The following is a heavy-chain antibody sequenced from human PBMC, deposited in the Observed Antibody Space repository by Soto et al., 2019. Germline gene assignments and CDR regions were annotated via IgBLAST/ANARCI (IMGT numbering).Heavy chain of an antibody. V-gene: IGHV3-33*01. CDR3: ARDVGWNDADAFDI. J-gene: IGHJ3*02. CDR2: IWYDESNK. CDR1: GFTFSNSG. D-gene: IGHD1-1*01. Sequence: QVQLVESGGGVVQPGRSLRLSCAASGFTFSNSGMHWVRQAPGKGLEWVAVIWYDESNKYYADSVKGRFTISRDNSKNTLYLQMNGLRAEDTAVYYCARDVGWNDADAFDIWGQGTMVTVSS.